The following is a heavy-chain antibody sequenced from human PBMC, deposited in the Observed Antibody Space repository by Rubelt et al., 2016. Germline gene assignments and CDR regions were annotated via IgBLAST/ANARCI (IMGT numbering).Heavy chain of an antibody. CDR3: ARGGDDDNGYPFDY. CDR1: GFTVSSNY. V-gene: IGHV3-66*01. J-gene: IGHJ4*02. Sequence: EVQLVESGGGLVQPGGSLRLSCAASGFTVSSNYMSWVRQAPGKGLEWVSVIYSGGSTYYADSVKGRFTIARDNSKNTLYLQMNSLRAEDTALYYCARGGDDDNGYPFDYWGQGTLVTVSS. CDR2: IYSGGST. D-gene: IGHD4/OR15-4a*01.